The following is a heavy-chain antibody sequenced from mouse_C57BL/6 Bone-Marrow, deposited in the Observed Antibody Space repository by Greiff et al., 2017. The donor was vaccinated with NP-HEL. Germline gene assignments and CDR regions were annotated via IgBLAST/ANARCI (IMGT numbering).Heavy chain of an antibody. CDR1: GYTFTSYG. CDR3: ARRAHYGRVPWYFDY. Sequence: VKLVESGAELARPGASVKLSCKASGYTFTSYGISWVKQRTGQGLEWIGEIYPRSGNTYYNEKFKGKATLTADKSSSTAYMELRSLTSEDSAVYFCARRAHYGRVPWYFDYWGQGTTLTVSS. CDR2: IYPRSGNT. D-gene: IGHD1-1*01. V-gene: IGHV1-81*01. J-gene: IGHJ2*01.